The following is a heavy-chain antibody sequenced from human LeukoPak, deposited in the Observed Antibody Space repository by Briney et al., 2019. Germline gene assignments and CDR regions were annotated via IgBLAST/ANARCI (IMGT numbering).Heavy chain of an antibody. CDR1: GFTVSSYG. V-gene: IGHV3-30*18. D-gene: IGHD6-19*01. CDR3: AKDGSSGWTPYYFDY. Sequence: GGSLRLSCAASGFTVSSYGMHWVRQAPGKGLEWVAVISYDGSNKYYADSVKGRFTISRDNSKNTLYLQMNSLRAEDTAVYYCAKDGSSGWTPYYFDYWGQGTLVTVSS. J-gene: IGHJ4*02. CDR2: ISYDGSNK.